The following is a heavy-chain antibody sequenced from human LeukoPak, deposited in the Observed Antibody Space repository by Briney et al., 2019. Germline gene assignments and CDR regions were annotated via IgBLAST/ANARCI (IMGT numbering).Heavy chain of an antibody. Sequence: SETLSLTCTVSGGSISRHYWSWIRQSPGRGLEWIGFTFYTGSTNSNPSLKSRVTMSADPSKNQVSLRLISVTAADTAIYYCARHRDSLGFHNWFDPWGQGTLVSVSS. J-gene: IGHJ5*02. CDR1: GGSISRHY. CDR2: TFYTGST. CDR3: ARHRDSLGFHNWFDP. V-gene: IGHV4-59*08. D-gene: IGHD3-16*01.